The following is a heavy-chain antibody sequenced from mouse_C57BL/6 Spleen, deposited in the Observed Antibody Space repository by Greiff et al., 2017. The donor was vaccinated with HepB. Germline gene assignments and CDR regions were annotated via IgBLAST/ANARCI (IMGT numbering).Heavy chain of an antibody. J-gene: IGHJ2*01. CDR2: IDPSDSYT. Sequence: QVQLQQSGAELVMPGASVKLSCKASGYTFTSYWMHWVKQRPGQGLEWIGEIDPSDSYTNYNQKFKGKSTLTVDKSSSTAYMQLSSLTSEDSAVYYCARERKRPRDYFDYWGQGTTLTVSS. V-gene: IGHV1-69*01. CDR1: GYTFTSYW. CDR3: ARERKRPRDYFDY.